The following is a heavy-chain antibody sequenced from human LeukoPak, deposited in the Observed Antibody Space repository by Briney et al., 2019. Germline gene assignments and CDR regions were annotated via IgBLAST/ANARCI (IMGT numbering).Heavy chain of an antibody. J-gene: IGHJ4*02. V-gene: IGHV4-59*04. Sequence: GSLRLSCAASGFTFSSYSMNWVRQAPGKGLEWIGSIYYTGNTYYNESLKSRVTMSADTSQKQFSLKLSSVTAADTAVYYCAKSGYDLEFDSWGQGTLITVSS. CDR2: IYYTGNT. D-gene: IGHD5-12*01. CDR3: AKSGYDLEFDS. CDR1: GFTFSSYSMN.